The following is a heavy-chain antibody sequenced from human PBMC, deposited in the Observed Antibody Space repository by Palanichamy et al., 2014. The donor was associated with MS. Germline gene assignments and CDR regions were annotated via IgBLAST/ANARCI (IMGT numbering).Heavy chain of an antibody. V-gene: IGHV3-48*03. CDR1: GFTFSSYE. J-gene: IGHJ4*02. D-gene: IGHD4-23*01. CDR3: ARGGNSYSDF. CDR2: IVRSGTTI. Sequence: EVQLVESGGGLVQPGGSLRLSCAASGFTFSSYEMNWVRQAPGKGLEWVSYIVRSGTTIYYADSVKGRFTISRDNAKNSLYLQMNSLRAEDTAVYYCARGGNSYSDFWGQGTLVTVSS.